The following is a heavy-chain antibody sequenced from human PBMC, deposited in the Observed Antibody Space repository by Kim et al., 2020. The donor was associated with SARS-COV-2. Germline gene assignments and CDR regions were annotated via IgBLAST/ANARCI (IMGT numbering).Heavy chain of an antibody. CDR2: IYYSGST. CDR1: GGSISSYY. CDR3: ASIPAATPDYFDY. Sequence: SETLSLTCTVSGGSISSYYWSWIRQPPGKGLEWIGYIYYSGSTNYNPSLKSRVTISVDTSKNQFSLKLSSVTAADTAVYYCASIPAATPDYFDYWGQGTLVTVSS. D-gene: IGHD2-2*01. V-gene: IGHV4-59*01. J-gene: IGHJ4*02.